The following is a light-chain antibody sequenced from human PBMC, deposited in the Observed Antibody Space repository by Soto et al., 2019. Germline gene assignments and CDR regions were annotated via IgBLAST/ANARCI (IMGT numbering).Light chain of an antibody. J-gene: IGKJ4*01. Sequence: DIVMTQSPDSLAVSLGERATINCKSSQSVLYSSNNKNYLAWYQQKSGQPPKLLIYWASTRESGVPDRFSGSGSGTDFTITNSRLQAEDVAVYYCQQYYSTPFFGGGTKVEIK. CDR1: QSVLYSSNNKNY. CDR3: QQYYSTPF. V-gene: IGKV4-1*01. CDR2: WAS.